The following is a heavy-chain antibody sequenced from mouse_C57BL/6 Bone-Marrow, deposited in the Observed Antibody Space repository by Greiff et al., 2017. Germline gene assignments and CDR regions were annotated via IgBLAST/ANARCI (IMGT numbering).Heavy chain of an antibody. D-gene: IGHD4-1*01. CDR3: ARNWFSWFAY. CDR1: GYAFSSSW. V-gene: IGHV1-82*01. CDR2: IYPGDGDT. J-gene: IGHJ3*01. Sequence: VQLKESGPELVKPGASVKISCKASGYAFSSSWMNWVKQRPGKGLEWIGRIYPGDGDTNYNGKFKSKATLTVDKPSSTAYMQLSSLTSEDSAVXYCARNWFSWFAYWGQGTLVTVSA.